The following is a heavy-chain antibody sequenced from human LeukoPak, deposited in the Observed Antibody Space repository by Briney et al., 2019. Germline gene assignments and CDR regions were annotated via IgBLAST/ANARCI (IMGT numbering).Heavy chain of an antibody. V-gene: IGHV1-69*04. CDR2: IIPILGVA. J-gene: IGHJ4*02. D-gene: IGHD5-24*01. CDR3: ARGLGMATIGGLDY. CDR1: GGTFSSYA. Sequence: GASVKVSCKASGGTFSSYAISWVRQAPGQGLEWMGRIIPILGVANYAQKFQGRVTMTRDTSTSTVYMELSSLRSEDTAVYYCARGLGMATIGGLDYWGQGTLVTVSS.